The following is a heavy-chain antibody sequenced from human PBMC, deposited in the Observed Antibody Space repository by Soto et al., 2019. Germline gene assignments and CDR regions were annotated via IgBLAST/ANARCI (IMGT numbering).Heavy chain of an antibody. CDR1: GYTFTNYP. Sequence: QVQLVQSGAEVKKPGASVKVSCKASGYTFTNYPMHWVRQAPGQRLEWMGWINPGNRNTKYSQKFQGRVTITRDTSASTAYMELSSVRSEDTAVYYCARAVGAFDIWGQGTMVTVSS. V-gene: IGHV1-3*01. D-gene: IGHD3-10*01. J-gene: IGHJ3*02. CDR2: INPGNRNT. CDR3: ARAVGAFDI.